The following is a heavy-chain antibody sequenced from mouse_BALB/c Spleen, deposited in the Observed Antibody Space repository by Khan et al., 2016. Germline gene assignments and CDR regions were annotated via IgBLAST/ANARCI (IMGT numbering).Heavy chain of an antibody. CDR1: GFTFTAYS. J-gene: IGHJ1*03. CDR3: DRRVRRYFDV. D-gene: IGHD2-14*01. Sequence: QIQLVQSGPELKQPGETVKISCKASGFTFTAYSLHWVKQAPGKGLKWMGWINTETGEPTYVDDFKGRFAFSLETSASTAYLQINTLKHEDTATYFCDRRVRRYFDVWATGTPVTFSS. CDR2: INTETGEP. V-gene: IGHV9-2-1*01.